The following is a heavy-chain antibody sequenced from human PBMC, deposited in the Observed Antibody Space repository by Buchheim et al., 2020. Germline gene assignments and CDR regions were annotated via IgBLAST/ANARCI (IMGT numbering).Heavy chain of an antibody. CDR1: GGSISSSSYY. V-gene: IGHV4-39*01. D-gene: IGHD6-13*01. CDR2: IYYSGST. Sequence: QLQLQESGPGLVKPSETLSLTCTVSGGSISSSSYYWGWIRQPPGKGLEWIGSIYYSGSTYYNPSLKSRVTISVDTSKNQFSLKLRSVTAADTAVYYCARLGGRSSSWYWFDPWGQGTL. J-gene: IGHJ5*02. CDR3: ARLGGRSSSWYWFDP.